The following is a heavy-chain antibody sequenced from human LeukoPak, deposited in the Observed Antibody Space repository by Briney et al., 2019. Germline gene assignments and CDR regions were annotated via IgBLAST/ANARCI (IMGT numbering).Heavy chain of an antibody. D-gene: IGHD2-2*01. Sequence: GGSLRLSCAASGFTFSNSAMSWVRQAPGKGLEWVSAISGSGATTYYADSVKGRFTISRDVSKNTLFLQMNSLRAVDTAVYYCAKSASASCCQSGFDIWGQGTMVTVSS. J-gene: IGHJ3*02. V-gene: IGHV3-23*01. CDR1: GFTFSNSA. CDR2: ISGSGATT. CDR3: AKSASASCCQSGFDI.